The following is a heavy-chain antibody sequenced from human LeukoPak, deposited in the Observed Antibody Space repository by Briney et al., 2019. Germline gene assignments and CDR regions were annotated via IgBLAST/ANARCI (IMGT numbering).Heavy chain of an antibody. V-gene: IGHV1-2*02. CDR3: ARELESCSGGSCYFDL. CDR1: GYTFTDYY. D-gene: IGHD2-15*01. Sequence: ASVKVSCKASGYTFTDYYIHWVRQAPGQGLEWMGWINPNSGGTNYAQKFQGRVTMTRDTSISTAYMELSRLRSDDTAVYYCARELESCSGGSCYFDLWGRGTLVTVSS. J-gene: IGHJ2*01. CDR2: INPNSGGT.